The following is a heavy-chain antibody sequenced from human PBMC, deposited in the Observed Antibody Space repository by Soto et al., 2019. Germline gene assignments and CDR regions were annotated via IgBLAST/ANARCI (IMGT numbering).Heavy chain of an antibody. Sequence: GGSLRLSCAASGFTFSDYYMSWIRQAPGKGLEWVSYISSSGSTIYYADSVKGRFTISRDNAKNSLYLQMNSLRAEDTAVYYCAGSITMVRGAKAYYYMDVWGKGTTVTVSS. CDR3: AGSITMVRGAKAYYYMDV. CDR1: GFTFSDYY. V-gene: IGHV3-11*01. CDR2: ISSSGSTI. D-gene: IGHD3-10*01. J-gene: IGHJ6*03.